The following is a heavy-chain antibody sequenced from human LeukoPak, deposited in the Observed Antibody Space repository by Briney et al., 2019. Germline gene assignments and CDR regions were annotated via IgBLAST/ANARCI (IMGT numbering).Heavy chain of an antibody. V-gene: IGHV5-51*01. CDR1: GYSFTSYW. J-gene: IGHJ4*02. CDR3: ARQVDYGDYYFDY. Sequence: LGESLKISCKGSGYSFTSYWIGWARQMPGKGLEWMGIIYPGDSDTRYSPSFQGQVTISADKSISTAYLQWSSLKASDTAMYYCARQVDYGDYYFDYWGQGTLVTVSS. CDR2: IYPGDSDT. D-gene: IGHD4-17*01.